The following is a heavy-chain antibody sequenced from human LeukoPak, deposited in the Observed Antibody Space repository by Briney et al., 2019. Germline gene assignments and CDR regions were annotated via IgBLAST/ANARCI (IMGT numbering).Heavy chain of an antibody. D-gene: IGHD6-25*01. V-gene: IGHV4-30-4*01. CDR3: ARDFLGGSDY. CDR2: IYYSGTT. Sequence: SQTLSLTCTVSGGSVSSGDYYWSWIRQPPGKGLEWIGYIYYSGTTNYNPSLKSRVTISVDTSKNQFSLKLSSVTAADTAVYYCARDFLGGSDYWGQGTLVTVSS. CDR1: GGSVSSGDYY. J-gene: IGHJ4*02.